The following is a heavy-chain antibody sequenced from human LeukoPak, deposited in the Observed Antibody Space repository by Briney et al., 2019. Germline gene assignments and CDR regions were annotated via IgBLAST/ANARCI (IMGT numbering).Heavy chain of an antibody. D-gene: IGHD5-24*01. CDR3: AKSGYNRFDY. J-gene: IGHJ4*02. Sequence: GGSLRLSCTASGFTFGDYAMSWVRQAPGKGLEWVSNISGSGSGGSTYYADSAKGRFTISRDNSKNTLYLQMNSLRAEDTAVYYCAKSGYNRFDYWGQGTLVTVSS. V-gene: IGHV3-23*01. CDR2: ISGSGSGGST. CDR1: GFTFGDYA.